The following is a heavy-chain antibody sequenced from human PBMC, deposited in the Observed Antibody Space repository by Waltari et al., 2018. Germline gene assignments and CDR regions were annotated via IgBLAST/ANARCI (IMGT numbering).Heavy chain of an antibody. CDR2: FYSSGNN. CDR1: GVSISTSY. V-gene: IGHV4-4*07. D-gene: IGHD3-10*01. J-gene: IGHJ4*02. CDR3: ARDLNGSGRPFDY. Sequence: QVQLQESGPGLVKPSETLSLTCTVSGVSISTSYWSWIRQPAGKGLECIGRFYSSGNNNYSPSLKSRVTMSVDTSKNQFSLKLTSVTAADTAVYYCARDLNGSGRPFDYWGQGTLVTVSS.